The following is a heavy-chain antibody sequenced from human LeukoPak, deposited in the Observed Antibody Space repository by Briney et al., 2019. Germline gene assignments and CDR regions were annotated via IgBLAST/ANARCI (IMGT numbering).Heavy chain of an antibody. CDR2: IYYSGST. J-gene: IGHJ5*02. Sequence: SETLSLTCTVSGGSISSYYWSWIRQPPGKGLEWIGYIYYSGSTNYSPSLKSRVTISVDTSKNQFSLKLSSVTAADTAVYYCAISFFWSGLLPWGQGTLVTVSS. D-gene: IGHD3-3*01. CDR1: GGSISSYY. CDR3: AISFFWSGLLP. V-gene: IGHV4-59*12.